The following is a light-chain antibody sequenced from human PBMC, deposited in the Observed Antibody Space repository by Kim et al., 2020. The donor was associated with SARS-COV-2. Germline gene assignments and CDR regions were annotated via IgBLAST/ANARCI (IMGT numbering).Light chain of an antibody. CDR1: DIGSKI. V-gene: IGLV3-21*04. CDR3: QVWDSGSAHRV. Sequence: APGKTARIACGGSDIGSKIVHWYRQKSGQAPVLVIYYDTDRPSGIPERFSGSNSGNTATLTISRVEAGDEADYYCQVWDSGSAHRVFGGGTQLTVL. J-gene: IGLJ3*02. CDR2: YDT.